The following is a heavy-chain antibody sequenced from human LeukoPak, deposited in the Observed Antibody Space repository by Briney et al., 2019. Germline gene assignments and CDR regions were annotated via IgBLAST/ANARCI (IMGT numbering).Heavy chain of an antibody. CDR1: GGSISSGGYS. Sequence: SETLSLTCAVSGGSISSGGYSWSWIRQPPGKGLEWIGYIYHSGSTYYNPSLKSRVTISVDRSKNQFSLKLSSVTAADTAVYYCASSPYCGGDCYAFDIWGQGTMVTVSS. D-gene: IGHD2-21*02. V-gene: IGHV4-30-2*01. J-gene: IGHJ3*02. CDR2: IYHSGST. CDR3: ASSPYCGGDCYAFDI.